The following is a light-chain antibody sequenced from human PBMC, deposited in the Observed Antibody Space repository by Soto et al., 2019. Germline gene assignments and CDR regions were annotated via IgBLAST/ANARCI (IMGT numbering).Light chain of an antibody. CDR2: GAS. CDR3: EHYGSSWT. Sequence: DIVLTQSPGTLSLSPGERATLSCRASQSVSSSYLAWYQQKPGQAPRLLIYGASSRATGIPDRFSGSGSGTDFTLTISRLEPEDCAVYYCEHYGSSWTFGQGTKVEIK. CDR1: QSVSSSY. V-gene: IGKV3-20*01. J-gene: IGKJ1*01.